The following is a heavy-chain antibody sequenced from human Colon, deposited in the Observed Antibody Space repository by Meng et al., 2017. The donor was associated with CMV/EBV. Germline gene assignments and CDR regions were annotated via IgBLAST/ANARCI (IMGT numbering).Heavy chain of an antibody. J-gene: IGHJ4*02. V-gene: IGHV3-23*01. D-gene: IGHD6-25*01. CDR2: INGGGGT. Sequence: SGAASGFTRSRYAMAWVRQAPGKGLEWVSAINGGGGTDYADSVRGRFTISRDSSKNTLYLQMNSLRAEDTAIYYCATRGLGYSSGYWGQGTLVTVSS. CDR1: GFTRSRYA. CDR3: ATRGLGYSSGY.